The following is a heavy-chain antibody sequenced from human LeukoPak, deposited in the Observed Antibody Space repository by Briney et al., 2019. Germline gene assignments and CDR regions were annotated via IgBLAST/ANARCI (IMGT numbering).Heavy chain of an antibody. CDR1: GFTVSSNH. CDR3: ARAYGYDSSGYEFVSYYYYYYGMDV. D-gene: IGHD3-22*01. V-gene: IGHV3-53*01. Sequence: GGSLRLSCAVSGFTVSSNHMSWVRQAPGKGLEWVSVFYSGGDTHYADSVKGRFTISRDNSKNTLYLQMNSLRAEDTAVYYCARAYGYDSSGYEFVSYYYYYYGMDVWGQGTTVTVSS. CDR2: FYSGGDT. J-gene: IGHJ6*02.